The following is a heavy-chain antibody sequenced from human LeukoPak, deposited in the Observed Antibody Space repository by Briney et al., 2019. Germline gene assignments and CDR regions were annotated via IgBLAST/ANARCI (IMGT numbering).Heavy chain of an antibody. CDR1: GYTFTGYY. CDR3: ARTRDSSGYLGY. CDR2: INPNSGGT. V-gene: IGHV1-2*02. D-gene: IGHD3-22*01. J-gene: IGHJ4*02. Sequence: WASVKVSCEASGYTFTGYYMHWVRQAPGQGLEWMGWINPNSGGTNYAQKFQGRVTMTRDTSISTAYMELSRLRSDDTAVYYCARTRDSSGYLGYWGQGTLVTVSS.